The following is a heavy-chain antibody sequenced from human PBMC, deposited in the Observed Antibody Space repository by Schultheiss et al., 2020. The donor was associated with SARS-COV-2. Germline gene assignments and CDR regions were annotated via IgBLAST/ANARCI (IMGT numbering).Heavy chain of an antibody. CDR3: ATGSGYSGYGD. Sequence: GSLRLSCTVSGGSISSYYWSWIRQPPGKGLEWIGEINHSGSTNYNPSLKSRVTISVDTSKNQFSLKLSSVTAADTAVYYCATGSGYSGYGDWGQGTLVTVSS. J-gene: IGHJ4*02. D-gene: IGHD5-12*01. CDR1: GGSISSYY. CDR2: INHSGST. V-gene: IGHV4-59*08.